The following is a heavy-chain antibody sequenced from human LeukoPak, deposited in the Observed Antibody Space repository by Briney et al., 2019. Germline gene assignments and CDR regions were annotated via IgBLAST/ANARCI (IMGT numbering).Heavy chain of an antibody. CDR1: EYTFTGYY. V-gene: IGHV1-2*02. CDR2: INPNSGGT. D-gene: IGHD4-17*01. Sequence: GASVKVSCKASEYTFTGYYMHWVRQAPGQGLEWMGWINPNSGGTNYAQKFQGRVSITRDTSMSTAYMELSRLRSDDTAVYYCAAHDYGTRDWYFNLWGRGTLVTVSS. J-gene: IGHJ2*01. CDR3: AAHDYGTRDWYFNL.